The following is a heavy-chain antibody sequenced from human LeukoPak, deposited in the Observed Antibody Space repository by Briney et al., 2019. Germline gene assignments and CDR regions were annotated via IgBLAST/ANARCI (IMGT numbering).Heavy chain of an antibody. J-gene: IGHJ4*02. D-gene: IGHD3-10*01. CDR2: ISPSGGST. CDR3: ARIDTMVRGASPVGAPFDY. V-gene: IGHV1-46*01. Sequence: ASVKVSCKAFGYTFTSNYMHWVRQAPGQGPEWMGVISPSGGSTTYAQKFQGRVTLTRDMSTRTDYLELSSLRSEDTAVYYCARIDTMVRGASPVGAPFDYWGQGTLVTVSS. CDR1: GYTFTSNY.